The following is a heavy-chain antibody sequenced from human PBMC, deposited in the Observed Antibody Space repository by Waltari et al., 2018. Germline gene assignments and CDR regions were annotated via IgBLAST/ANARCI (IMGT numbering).Heavy chain of an antibody. CDR2: IHPSGTT. D-gene: IGHD1-1*01. J-gene: IGHJ3*02. V-gene: IGHV4-34*01. CDR1: GGSLSDYY. Sequence: QVQLQQWGAGLLKPSETLSLTCAGYGGSLSDYYWTWMRQPPGKGLEWIGEIHPSGTTDYNPSLKSRVTISVDTSKNQFSLNLSPVTAADTAVYYCARGQDEYKCGNIWGRGTMVTVSS. CDR3: ARGQDEYKCGNI.